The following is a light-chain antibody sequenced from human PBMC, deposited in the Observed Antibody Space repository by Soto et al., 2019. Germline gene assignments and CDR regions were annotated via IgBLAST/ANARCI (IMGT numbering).Light chain of an antibody. Sequence: EIVLTHSPATLSLSPGESATLSCRASRSVSNYLAWYQQKPGQAPRLLIYDASSRPTDIPARFSGSGSGTDFTLTISSLEPEDFALYYCQQRSNWPITFGQATRLEI. V-gene: IGKV3-11*01. CDR1: RSVSNY. CDR3: QQRSNWPIT. CDR2: DAS. J-gene: IGKJ5*01.